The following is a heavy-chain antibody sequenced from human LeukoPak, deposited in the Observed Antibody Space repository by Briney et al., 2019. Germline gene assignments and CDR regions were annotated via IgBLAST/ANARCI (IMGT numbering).Heavy chain of an antibody. CDR1: GFTFSSYG. D-gene: IGHD2-2*01. CDR2: MWYDGSNK. V-gene: IGHV3-33*01. J-gene: IGHJ5*02. CDR3: ARSPPLGYCSSTSCYGGWFDT. Sequence: PGRSLRLSCAASGFTFSSYGMHWVRQAPGKGLEWVAVMWYDGSNKYYAGSVKGRFTISRDNSKNTLYLQMNSLRAEDTAVYYCARSPPLGYCSSTSCYGGWFDTWGQGTLVTVS.